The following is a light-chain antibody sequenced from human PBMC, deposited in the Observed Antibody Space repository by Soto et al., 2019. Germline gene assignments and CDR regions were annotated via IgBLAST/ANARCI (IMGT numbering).Light chain of an antibody. CDR2: AAS. V-gene: IGKV1-17*03. CDR3: LQHNTYPYT. CDR1: QGINNY. Sequence: DIQMTQSPSAMSASVGDRVTITCRASQGINNYLAWFQQKPGKVPKRLICAASSLQSGVPSRFSGSGSGTEFTLTTSSLQPEGFATYYCLQHNTYPYTFGQGTKREIK. J-gene: IGKJ2*01.